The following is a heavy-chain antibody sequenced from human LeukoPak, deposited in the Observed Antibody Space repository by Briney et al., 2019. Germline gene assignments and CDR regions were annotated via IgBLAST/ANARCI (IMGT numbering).Heavy chain of an antibody. CDR2: VSAYNGNT. D-gene: IGHD1-26*01. J-gene: IGHJ5*02. CDR1: GYTFTSYG. V-gene: IGHV1-18*01. Sequence: GASVEVSCKASGYTFTSYGISWVRQAPGQGLEWMGWVSAYNGNTNYAQKLQGRVTMTTDTSTSTAYMELRSLRSDDTAVYLCARVASYHTSSLDLWGQGTPVTVSS. CDR3: ARVASYHTSSLDL.